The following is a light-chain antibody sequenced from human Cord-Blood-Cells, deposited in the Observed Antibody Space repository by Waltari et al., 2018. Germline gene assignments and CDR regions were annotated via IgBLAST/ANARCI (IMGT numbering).Light chain of an antibody. CDR1: QSVSSSY. J-gene: IGKJ4*01. CDR3: QQYGSSPLT. Sequence: ETVLTQSPGTMSLSPGERATLSCRASQSVSSSYLAWYQQKPGQAPSLLIYGASSRATGIPNRFIGSGSGTGFTLTIRRLEPKDFAGYVSQQYGSSPLTCDGVTKVEIK. CDR2: GAS. V-gene: IGKV3-20*01.